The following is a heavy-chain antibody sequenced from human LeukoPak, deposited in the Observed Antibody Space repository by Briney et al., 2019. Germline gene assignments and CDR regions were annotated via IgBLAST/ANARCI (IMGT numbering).Heavy chain of an antibody. V-gene: IGHV4-34*01. D-gene: IGHD2-15*01. CDR3: ARGQIRLAP. CDR2: INHSGST. Sequence: SETLSLTCAVYGGSFSGYYWSWIRQPPGKGLEWIGEINHSGSTNYNPSLKSRVTISVDTSKNQFSLKLSSVTAADTAVYYCARGQIRLAPWGQGTLVTVSS. CDR1: GGSFSGYY. J-gene: IGHJ5*02.